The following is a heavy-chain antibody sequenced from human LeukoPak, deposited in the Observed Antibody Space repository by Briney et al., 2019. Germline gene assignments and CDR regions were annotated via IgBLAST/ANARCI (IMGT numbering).Heavy chain of an antibody. CDR1: GYSISSGYY. CDR2: IFHSGRI. V-gene: IGHV4-38-2*01. D-gene: IGHD3-22*01. J-gene: IGHJ3*01. CDR3: ARMGVSYYYDSSTYYPTAFDV. Sequence: SETLSLTCAVYGYSISSGYYWGWIRQSPWKGLEWIATIFHSGRIYYNPSLKSRVTLSVDTSNNQFSLRLNSVTAADTALYYCARMGVSYYYDSSTYYPTAFDVWGQGTMVSVSS.